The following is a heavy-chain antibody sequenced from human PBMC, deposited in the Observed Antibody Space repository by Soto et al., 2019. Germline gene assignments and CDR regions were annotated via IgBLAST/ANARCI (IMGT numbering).Heavy chain of an antibody. Sequence: SETLSLTCAVYGEPFSGYYWSWIRQPPGKGLEWIGEINHSGSTHYNPSLRSRVTISVDTSKNQFSLKLSSVTAADTAVYYCARGQDYYESSGYYFDYWGQGTLVTVSS. V-gene: IGHV4-34*01. CDR1: GEPFSGYY. CDR2: INHSGST. J-gene: IGHJ4*02. D-gene: IGHD3-22*01. CDR3: ARGQDYYESSGYYFDY.